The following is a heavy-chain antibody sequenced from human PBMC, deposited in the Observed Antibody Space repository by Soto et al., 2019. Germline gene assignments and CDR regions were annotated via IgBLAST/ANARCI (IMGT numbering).Heavy chain of an antibody. CDR3: SKFKYSTSVRYLQH. CDR1: GYSFTSYW. J-gene: IGHJ1*01. CDR2: IYPGDSDT. Sequence: PGESLKISCKGSGYSFTSYWIGWVRQMPGKGLEWMWIIYPGDSDTRYSPSFQGQVTISADKSISTAYLQWTSLKASDTAIYYCSKFKYSTSVRYLQHWGQGTPVTVSS. D-gene: IGHD6-6*01. V-gene: IGHV5-51*01.